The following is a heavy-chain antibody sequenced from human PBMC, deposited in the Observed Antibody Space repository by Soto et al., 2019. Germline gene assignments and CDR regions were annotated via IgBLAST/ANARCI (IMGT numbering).Heavy chain of an antibody. Sequence: QVQLQESDAGLVKASQTLSLTCTVSGGSVSSGAYYWTWIRQRPGKGLEWIGYIYYSGSTYYSPSLEGRLSISPDPSTNQFSLRLSSVTAADPAIYYCARARLRAVYAFDIGGQGTMVTVSS. V-gene: IGHV4-31*03. D-gene: IGHD5-12*01. CDR1: GGSVSSGAYY. CDR2: IYYSGST. J-gene: IGHJ3*02. CDR3: ARARLRAVYAFDI.